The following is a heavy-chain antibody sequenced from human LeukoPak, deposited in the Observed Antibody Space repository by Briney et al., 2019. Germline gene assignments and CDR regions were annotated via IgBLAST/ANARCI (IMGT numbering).Heavy chain of an antibody. CDR2: INHSGST. Sequence: SETLSLTCAVYGGSFSGYYWSWIRQPPGKGLEWIGEINHSGSTNYNPSLKSRVTISVDTSKNQFSLKLSSVTAADTAVYYCASYRRMVRGVIPNDYWGQGNLVSVSS. V-gene: IGHV4-34*01. CDR1: GGSFSGYY. J-gene: IGHJ4*02. D-gene: IGHD3-10*01. CDR3: ASYRRMVRGVIPNDY.